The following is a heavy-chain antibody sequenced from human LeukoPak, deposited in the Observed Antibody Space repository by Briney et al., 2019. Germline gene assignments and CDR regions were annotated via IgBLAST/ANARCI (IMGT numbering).Heavy chain of an antibody. Sequence: SVKVSCKASGGTFSSYAISWVRQAPGQGLEWMGGIIPIFGTANYAQKFQGRVTITADEFTSTAYMELSSLRSEDTAVYYCARDRSPTYYYDSSGYSGVDAFDIWGQGTMVTVSS. J-gene: IGHJ3*02. D-gene: IGHD3-22*01. CDR3: ARDRSPTYYYDSSGYSGVDAFDI. CDR1: GGTFSSYA. CDR2: IIPIFGTA. V-gene: IGHV1-69*13.